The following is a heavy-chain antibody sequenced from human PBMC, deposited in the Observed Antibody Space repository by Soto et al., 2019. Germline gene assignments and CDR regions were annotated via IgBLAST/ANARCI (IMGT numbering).Heavy chain of an antibody. CDR1: GGTFSSRA. J-gene: IGHJ6*02. V-gene: IGHV1-69*01. Sequence: QVQLVQSGPEVKKTGTSVKVSCKASGGTFSSRAISWVRQAPGQGLEWMGGIIPVFGRVNYAEKFQDRVTITADESTGTVYMELSSLRYEDTALYYCANSRGGTFLGYHGMDIWGQGTTVSVSS. D-gene: IGHD3-16*01. CDR3: ANSRGGTFLGYHGMDI. CDR2: IIPVFGRV.